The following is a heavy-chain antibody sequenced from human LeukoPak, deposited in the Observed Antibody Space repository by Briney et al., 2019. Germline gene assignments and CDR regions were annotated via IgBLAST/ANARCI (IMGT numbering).Heavy chain of an antibody. CDR2: IYYSGST. CDR3: ARIQDHYDSSGYHQYYFDY. CDR1: GGSISSYY. V-gene: IGHV4-59*08. Sequence: PSETLSLTCTVSGGSISSYYWSWIRQPPGKGLEWIGYIYYSGSTNYNPSLKSRVTISVDTSKNQFSLKLSSVTAADTAVYYCARIQDHYDSSGYHQYYFDYWGQGTLVTASS. D-gene: IGHD3-22*01. J-gene: IGHJ4*02.